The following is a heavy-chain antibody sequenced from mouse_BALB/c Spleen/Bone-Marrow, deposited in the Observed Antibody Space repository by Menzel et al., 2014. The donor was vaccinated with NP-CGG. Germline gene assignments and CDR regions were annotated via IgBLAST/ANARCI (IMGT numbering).Heavy chain of an antibody. CDR2: IDPANGNT. CDR1: DFNIKDTY. V-gene: IGHV14-3*02. CDR3: ANYYYGSSLFAY. Sequence: EVKLQESGAELVKPGASVKLSCTASDFNIKDTYMHWVKQRPEQGLEWIGRIDPANGNTKYDPKFQGKATITADTSSNTAYLQLSSLTSEDTAVYYCANYYYGSSLFAYWGQGTLVTVSA. D-gene: IGHD1-1*01. J-gene: IGHJ3*01.